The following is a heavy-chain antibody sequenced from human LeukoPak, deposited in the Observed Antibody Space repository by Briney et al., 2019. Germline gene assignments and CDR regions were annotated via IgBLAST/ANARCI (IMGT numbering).Heavy chain of an antibody. Sequence: GGSLRLSCAASGFTFSTYGMSWVRQAPGKGLEWVSAISGSGGSTYYADSVKGRFTISRDNAKNSLYLQMNSLRAEDTAVYYCARDAYSSGWYLYYFDYWGQGTLVTVSS. CDR2: ISGSGGST. D-gene: IGHD6-19*01. CDR3: ARDAYSSGWYLYYFDY. CDR1: GFTFSTYG. V-gene: IGHV3-23*01. J-gene: IGHJ4*02.